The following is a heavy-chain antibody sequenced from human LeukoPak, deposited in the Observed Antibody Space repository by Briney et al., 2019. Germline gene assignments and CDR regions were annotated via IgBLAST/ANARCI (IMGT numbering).Heavy chain of an antibody. D-gene: IGHD3-22*01. CDR2: TSSDGTNK. J-gene: IGHJ4*02. CDR1: GFTFSSYS. V-gene: IGHV3-30*03. CDR3: ARGLDTSGYCGFVY. Sequence: GGSLRLSCAASGFTFSSYSMNWVRQAPGKGLEWVAVTSSDGTNKYYADSVKGRFTISRDNSKNTLYLQMNSLRHEDTAVYYCARGLDTSGYCGFVYWGQGTLVSVSS.